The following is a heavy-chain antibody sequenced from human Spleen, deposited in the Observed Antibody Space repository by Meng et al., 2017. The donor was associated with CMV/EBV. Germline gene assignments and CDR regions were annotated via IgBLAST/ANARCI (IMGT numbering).Heavy chain of an antibody. D-gene: IGHD3-9*01. V-gene: IGHV1-2*02. CDR1: GFTFASFH. Sequence: ASVKVSCKASGFTFASFHLHWVRQAPGQGLEWMGWINPNSGGTNYAQKFQGRVTMARDTSISTAYMELSRLRSDDTAVYYCARDGLDRTYFDYWGQGTLVTVSS. CDR2: INPNSGGT. CDR3: ARDGLDRTYFDY. J-gene: IGHJ4*02.